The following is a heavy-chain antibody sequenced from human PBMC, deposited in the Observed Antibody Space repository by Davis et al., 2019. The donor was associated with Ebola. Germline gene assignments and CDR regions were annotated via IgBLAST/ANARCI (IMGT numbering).Heavy chain of an antibody. V-gene: IGHV3-11*01. CDR1: GFTFSYHY. CDR3: AKAPVRCLEWFTTDY. J-gene: IGHJ4*02. CDR2: ISSSGSTI. Sequence: GESLKISCAASGFTFSYHYMSWIRQAPGQGLEWVSYISSSGSTIYYADYVKGRFTISRDNAKNSLYLQMNSLRAEDTAVYYCAKAPVRCLEWFTTDYWGKGTLVTVSS. D-gene: IGHD3-3*01.